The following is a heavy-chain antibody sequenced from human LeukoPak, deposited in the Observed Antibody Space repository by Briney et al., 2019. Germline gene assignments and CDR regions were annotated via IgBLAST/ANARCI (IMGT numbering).Heavy chain of an antibody. D-gene: IGHD3-10*01. CDR2: IKSDGSST. J-gene: IGHJ5*02. CDR3: ARESGYHGSGFDP. V-gene: IGHV3-74*01. CDR1: GFTFSNYW. Sequence: PGGSLRLSCAASGFTFSNYWMHWVRQAPGKGLVWVSRIKSDGSSTSYADSVKGRFTISRDNAKNTLYVQINSLRAEDTAVYYCARESGYHGSGFDPWGQGTLVIVSS.